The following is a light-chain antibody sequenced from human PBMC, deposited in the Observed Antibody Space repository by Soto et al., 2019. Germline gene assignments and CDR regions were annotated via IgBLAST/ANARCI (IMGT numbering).Light chain of an antibody. CDR1: ESISSW. V-gene: IGKV1-5*03. CDR2: KAS. J-gene: IGKJ1*01. Sequence: DIQMTQSPPTLSASAGDRVAITCRASESISSWLAWYQQKPGKAPKLLMYKASSLESGVPSRFSGSGSGTEFTLTISSLQPDDFATYYCQQYNSSFGQGTKVDIK. CDR3: QQYNSS.